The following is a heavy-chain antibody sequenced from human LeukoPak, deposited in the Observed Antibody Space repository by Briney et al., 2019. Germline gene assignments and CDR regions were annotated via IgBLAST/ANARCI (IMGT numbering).Heavy chain of an antibody. Sequence: GASVKVSCKTSGYAFINYAINWVRQAPGQRLEWMGWINAGNGNTKYSQKFQGRVTITRNTSISTAYMELSSLRSDDTAVYYCARGPPNWGYDYWGPGTLVTVSS. CDR2: INAGNGNT. CDR1: GYAFINYA. V-gene: IGHV1-3*01. J-gene: IGHJ4*02. CDR3: ARGPPNWGYDY. D-gene: IGHD7-27*01.